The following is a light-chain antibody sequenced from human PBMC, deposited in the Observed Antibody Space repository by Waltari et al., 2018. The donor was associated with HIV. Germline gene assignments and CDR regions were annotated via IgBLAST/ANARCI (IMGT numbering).Light chain of an antibody. J-gene: IGLJ3*02. CDR3: SSYAGSSWV. Sequence: QSALTQPPSASGSPGQSVTISCRGTSSAVGGYNYVSWYQQHPGKAPKLMIYEVSKRPSGVPDRFSGSKSGNTASLTVSGLQAEDEADYYCSSYAGSSWVFGGGTKLTVL. V-gene: IGLV2-8*01. CDR1: SSAVGGYNY. CDR2: EVS.